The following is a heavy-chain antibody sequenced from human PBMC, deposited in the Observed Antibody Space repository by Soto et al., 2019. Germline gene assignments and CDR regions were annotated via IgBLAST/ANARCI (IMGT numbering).Heavy chain of an antibody. Sequence: GESLKISCKGSGYSFTSYWIGWVRQMPGKGLEWMGIIYPGDSDTRYSPSFQGQVTISADKSISTAYLQWSSLKASDTAMYYCATAFIWFGELLSPGYYFDYWGQGTLVTVSS. CDR1: GYSFTSYW. J-gene: IGHJ4*02. CDR2: IYPGDSDT. V-gene: IGHV5-51*01. D-gene: IGHD3-10*01. CDR3: ATAFIWFGELLSPGYYFDY.